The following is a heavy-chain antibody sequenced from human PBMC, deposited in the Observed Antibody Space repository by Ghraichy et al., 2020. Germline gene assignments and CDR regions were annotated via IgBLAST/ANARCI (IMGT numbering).Heavy chain of an antibody. CDR3: TKVIDYQTRGHYSSEEC. J-gene: IGHJ4*02. CDR1: GFDFSDAW. Sequence: GGSLRLSCVASGFDFSDAWMNWVRQAPGKGLEWVARIKAKGDGGTIDYTAPVRGRFIISRNDSQNTLYLQINSLKTEDTAVYYCTKVIDYQTRGHYSSEECWGKGTLVTVSS. D-gene: IGHD3-16*02. CDR2: IKAKGDGGTI. V-gene: IGHV3-15*07.